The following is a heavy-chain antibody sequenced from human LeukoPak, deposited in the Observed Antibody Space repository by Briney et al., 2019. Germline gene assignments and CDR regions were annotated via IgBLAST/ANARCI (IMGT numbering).Heavy chain of an antibody. V-gene: IGHV3-23*01. CDR3: AKTSWGSRHAFDI. CDR1: GFTFSSYA. CDR2: VSGSGGST. D-gene: IGHD2-2*01. J-gene: IGHJ3*02. Sequence: PGGSLRLSCAASGFTFSSYAMSWVRQAPGKGLEWVSAVSGSGGSTYYADSVKGRFTISRDNSKNTLYLQMNSLRAEDTAVYYCAKTSWGSRHAFDIWGQGTMVTVSS.